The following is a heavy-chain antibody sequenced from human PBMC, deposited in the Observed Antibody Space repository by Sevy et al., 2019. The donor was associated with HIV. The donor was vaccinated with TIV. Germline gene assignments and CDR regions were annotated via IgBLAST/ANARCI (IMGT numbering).Heavy chain of an antibody. V-gene: IGHV4-4*07. CDR3: ARSSMVRGEDMGV. CDR2: IYIIGNT. CDR1: GGAISTYS. D-gene: IGHD3-10*01. J-gene: IGHJ6*03. Sequence: SETLSLTCTVSGGAISTYSWSWIRQPAGKGLEWIGRIYIIGNTNYNPSLKSRVTMSLDTSKNQLLLNLNSVTAADTAVYYCARSSMVRGEDMGVWGKGTMVTVSS.